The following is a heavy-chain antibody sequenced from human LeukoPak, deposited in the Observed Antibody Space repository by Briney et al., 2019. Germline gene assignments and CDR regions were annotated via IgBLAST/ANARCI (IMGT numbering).Heavy chain of an antibody. CDR3: ARDGYCSGGSCFNWFDP. J-gene: IGHJ5*02. V-gene: IGHV3-48*04. CDR1: GFIFSSYA. CDR2: ISSSSSTI. Sequence: GSLILSCAASGFIFSSYAMNWVRQAPGKGLDWVSYISSSSSTIYYADSVKGRFTISRDNAKSLLYLQMNNLRAEDTAVYYCARDGYCSGGSCFNWFDPWGQGTLVSVSA. D-gene: IGHD2-15*01.